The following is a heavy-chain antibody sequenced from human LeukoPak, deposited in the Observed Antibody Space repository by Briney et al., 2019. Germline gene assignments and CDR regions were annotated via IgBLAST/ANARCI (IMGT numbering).Heavy chain of an antibody. CDR2: IHPDSGGT. CDR3: AGEWENTRDY. D-gene: IGHD1-26*01. V-gene: IGHV1-2*02. Sequence: ASVKVSCKASGYTFSGYYLHWVRQAPGQGLEWMGWIHPDSGGTNYAQKFQGRVTMTRDTSISTAYLELSSLTSDDTAVYYCAGEWENTRDYWGQGTLVTVSA. J-gene: IGHJ4*02. CDR1: GYTFSGYY.